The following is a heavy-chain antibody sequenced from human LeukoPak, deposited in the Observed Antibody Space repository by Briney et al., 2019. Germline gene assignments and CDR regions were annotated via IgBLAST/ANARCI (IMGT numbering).Heavy chain of an antibody. CDR2: INPSDGDT. Sequence: GESLKISCTGSGYSFTNYWIGWVRQMPGKGLEWMGIINPSDGDTKYSPSSQGQVTISADESFNTAYLQWSSLKASDTAMYYCARREGSDLCRVDYWGQGTLVTVSS. D-gene: IGHD2-21*02. CDR1: GYSFTNYW. V-gene: IGHV5-51*01. J-gene: IGHJ4*02. CDR3: ARREGSDLCRVDY.